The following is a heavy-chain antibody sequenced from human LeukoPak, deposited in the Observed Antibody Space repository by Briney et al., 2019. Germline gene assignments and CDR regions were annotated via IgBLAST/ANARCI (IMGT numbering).Heavy chain of an antibody. CDR3: AKDLSYGGNSIDY. CDR2: IRYDGSNK. Sequence: PGGSLRLSCAASGFTFSSYGMHWVRQAPGKGLEWVAFIRYDGSNKYYADSVKGRFTISRDNSKNPLYLQMNSLRAEDTAVSYCAKDLSYGGNSIDYWGQGTLVTVSS. CDR1: GFTFSSYG. V-gene: IGHV3-30*02. D-gene: IGHD4-23*01. J-gene: IGHJ4*02.